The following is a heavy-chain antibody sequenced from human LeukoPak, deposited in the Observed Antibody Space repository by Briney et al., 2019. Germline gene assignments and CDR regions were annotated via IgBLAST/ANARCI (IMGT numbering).Heavy chain of an antibody. J-gene: IGHJ6*02. CDR2: IFYTGATT. CDR3: ARHDPVRYYLRGMDV. V-gene: IGHV4-59*08. Sequence: SETLSLTCAVSGGSISGYYWSWNRQPPGKGLEWIGYIFYTGATTIYSPSLKSRVTMSVDTSKNQVTLNLRSVTAADTAAYFCARHDPVRYYLRGMDVWGQGTTVTVSS. CDR1: GGSISGYY. D-gene: IGHD3-9*01.